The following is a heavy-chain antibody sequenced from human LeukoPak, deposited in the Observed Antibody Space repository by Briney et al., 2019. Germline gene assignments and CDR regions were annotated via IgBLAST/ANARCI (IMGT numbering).Heavy chain of an antibody. CDR1: GYTFTSYD. Sequence: ASVKVSSKASGYTFTSYDINWVRQATGQGLEWMGWMNPNSGNTGYAQKFQGRVTMTRNTSISTAYMELSSLRSEDTAVYYCASSHHCSSTSCYSHWGQGTLVTVRS. CDR3: ASSHHCSSTSCYSH. D-gene: IGHD2-2*01. J-gene: IGHJ4*02. V-gene: IGHV1-8*01. CDR2: MNPNSGNT.